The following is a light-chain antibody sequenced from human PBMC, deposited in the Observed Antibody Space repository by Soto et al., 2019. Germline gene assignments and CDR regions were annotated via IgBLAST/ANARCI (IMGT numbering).Light chain of an antibody. CDR1: QSVSSN. V-gene: IGKV3-15*01. J-gene: IGKJ1*01. CDR3: QQYNNWPPRGT. CDR2: GAS. Sequence: EIVMTQSPATLSVSPGVRATLSCRASQSVSSNLAWYQQKPGQAPRLLIYGASTRATGIPARLSGSGSGTDFTLTISSLQSEDFALYYGQQYNNWPPRGTFGQGTKVEIK.